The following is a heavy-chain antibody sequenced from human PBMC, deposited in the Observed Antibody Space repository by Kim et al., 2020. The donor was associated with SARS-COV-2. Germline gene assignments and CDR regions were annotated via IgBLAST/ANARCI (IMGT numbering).Heavy chain of an antibody. J-gene: IGHJ4*02. D-gene: IGHD5-12*01. CDR3: ARERSPGGYEIPYYFDY. Sequence: SETLSLTCTVSGGSISSYYWSWIRQPPGKGLEWIGYIYYSGSTNYNPSLKSRVTISVDTSKNQFSLKLSSVTAADTAVYYCARERSPGGYEIPYYFDYWGQGTLVTVSS. CDR1: GGSISSYY. V-gene: IGHV4-59*01. CDR2: IYYSGST.